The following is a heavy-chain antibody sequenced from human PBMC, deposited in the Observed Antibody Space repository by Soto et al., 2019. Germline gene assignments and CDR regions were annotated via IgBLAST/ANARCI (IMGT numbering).Heavy chain of an antibody. Sequence: MQLVQSGPELKMPWTSLKVSCTTSRVTFSDSALQWLRQARGQRREWIGRIVVGSGNTDYAQKFQERITITRDMSTSTVHMEFNSLRSEDTAVYYCTVEVVATGLVWGRGTLVTVSS. V-gene: IGHV1-58*01. J-gene: IGHJ4*02. D-gene: IGHD5-12*01. CDR1: RVTFSDSA. CDR2: IVVGSGNT. CDR3: TVEVVATGLV.